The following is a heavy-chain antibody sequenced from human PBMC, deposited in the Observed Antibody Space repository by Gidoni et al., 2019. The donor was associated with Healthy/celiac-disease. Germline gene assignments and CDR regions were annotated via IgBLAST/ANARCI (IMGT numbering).Heavy chain of an antibody. CDR1: GGTFSSYT. V-gene: IGHV1-69*02. CDR3: ASSGLRFSRYGMDV. CDR2: IIPILGIA. Sequence: QVQLVHSGAEVKKPGSSAKVSCKASGGTFSSYTISRVRQAPGQGLEWMGRIIPILGIANYAQKFQGRVTITADKSTSTAYMELSSLRSEDTAVYYCASSGLRFSRYGMDVWGQGTTVTVSS. D-gene: IGHD3-3*01. J-gene: IGHJ6*02.